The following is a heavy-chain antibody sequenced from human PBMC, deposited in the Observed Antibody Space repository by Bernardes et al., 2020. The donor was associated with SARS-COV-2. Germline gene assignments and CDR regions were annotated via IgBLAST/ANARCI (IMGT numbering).Heavy chain of an antibody. D-gene: IGHD3-9*01. V-gene: IGHV3-7*01. J-gene: IGHJ6*02. CDR2: IKQDGSEK. Sequence: GGSLRLSCAASGFTFSSYWMSWVRQAPGKGLEWVANIKQDGSEKYYVDSVKGRFTISRDNAKNSLYLQMNSLRAEDTAVYYCARTSQYDIGTVWEYYYYGMDVWGQGTTVIVSS. CDR3: ARTSQYDIGTVWEYYYYGMDV. CDR1: GFTFSSYW.